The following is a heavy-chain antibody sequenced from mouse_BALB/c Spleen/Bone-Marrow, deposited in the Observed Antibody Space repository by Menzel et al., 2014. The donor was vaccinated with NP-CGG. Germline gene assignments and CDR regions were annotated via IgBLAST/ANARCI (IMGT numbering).Heavy chain of an antibody. Sequence: EVKLLESGGGLVQPGRSLKLSCAASGFDFSRYWMNWVRQAPGKGLEWIGEINPDSSTINYTPSLKDKFIISRDNAKNTLYLQRSKVRSEDKALYYCARPYYRYLYFDYWGQGTTLTVSS. V-gene: IGHV4-1*02. CDR2: INPDSSTI. J-gene: IGHJ2*01. CDR1: GFDFSRYW. CDR3: ARPYYRYLYFDY. D-gene: IGHD2-14*01.